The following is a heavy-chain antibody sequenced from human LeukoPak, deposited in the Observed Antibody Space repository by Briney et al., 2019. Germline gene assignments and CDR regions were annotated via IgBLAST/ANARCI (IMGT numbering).Heavy chain of an antibody. CDR1: GYTFTSYG. D-gene: IGHD4-17*01. CDR3: ARATPELHYGDYGFDY. Sequence: ASVKASCKASGYTFTSYGISWVRQAPGQGLEWMGIINPSGGSTSYAQKFQGRVTMTRDMSTSTVYMELSSLRSEDTAVYYCARATPELHYGDYGFDYWGQGTLVTVSS. CDR2: INPSGGST. J-gene: IGHJ4*02. V-gene: IGHV1-46*01.